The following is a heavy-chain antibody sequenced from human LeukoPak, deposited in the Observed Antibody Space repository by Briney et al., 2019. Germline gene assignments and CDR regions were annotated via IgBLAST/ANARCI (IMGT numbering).Heavy chain of an antibody. Sequence: ASVKVSCKVSGYTLTELSMHWVRQAPGRGLEWMGGFDPEDGETIYAQKFQGRVTMTEDTSTDTAYMELSSLRSEDTAVYYCATSQRWLQSQFDYWGQGTLVTVSS. D-gene: IGHD5-24*01. V-gene: IGHV1-24*01. CDR3: ATSQRWLQSQFDY. CDR2: FDPEDGET. CDR1: GYTLTELS. J-gene: IGHJ4*02.